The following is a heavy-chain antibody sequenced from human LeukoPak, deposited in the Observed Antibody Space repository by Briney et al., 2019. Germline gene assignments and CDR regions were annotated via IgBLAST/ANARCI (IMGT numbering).Heavy chain of an antibody. D-gene: IGHD2-15*01. CDR1: GGSISSSSYY. J-gene: IGHJ5*02. CDR2: IYYTGNT. CDR3: ARQQCNGGSCYSRAIWFDP. V-gene: IGHV4-39*01. Sequence: SETLSLTCTVFGGSISSSSYYWGWIRQPPGKGLEWIASIYYTGNTYYNPSLKSRVTISVDTSKNQFSLNLNSVTAADTAMYYCARQQCNGGSCYSRAIWFDPWGQGTLVTVSS.